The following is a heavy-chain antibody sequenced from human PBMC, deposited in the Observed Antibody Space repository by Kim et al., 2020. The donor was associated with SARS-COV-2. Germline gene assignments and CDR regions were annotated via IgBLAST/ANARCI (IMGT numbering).Heavy chain of an antibody. CDR2: IDWDDDK. V-gene: IGHV2-70*01. J-gene: IGHJ6*02. Sequence: SGPTLVNPTQTLTLTCTFSGFSLSSSGVCVSWIRQPPGKALEWLALIDWDDDKYYSTSLKTRLSISKDTSKNQVVLTMTNMDPVDTATYYCARIRVGRGLSIVGTTNYYYGMDVWGQGTTVTVSS. D-gene: IGHD1-26*01. CDR3: ARIRVGRGLSIVGTTNYYYGMDV. CDR1: GFSLSSSGVC.